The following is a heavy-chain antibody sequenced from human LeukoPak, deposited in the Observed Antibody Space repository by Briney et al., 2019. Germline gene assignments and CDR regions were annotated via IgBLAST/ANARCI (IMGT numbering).Heavy chain of an antibody. V-gene: IGHV3-23*01. J-gene: IGHJ4*02. CDR1: GFTFSSYA. Sequence: GGSLRLSCAASGFTFSSYAMSWVRQAPGKGLEWVSAISGSGGSTYYADSVKGRFTISRDSSKNTLYLQMNSLRAEDTAVYYCAREGDSSSFFDYWGQGTLVTVSS. D-gene: IGHD6-6*01. CDR3: AREGDSSSFFDY. CDR2: ISGSGGST.